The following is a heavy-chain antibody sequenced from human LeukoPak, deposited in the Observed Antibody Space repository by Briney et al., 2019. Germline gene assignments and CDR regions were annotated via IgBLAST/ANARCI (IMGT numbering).Heavy chain of an antibody. CDR1: GYTFTSYG. J-gene: IGHJ6*02. CDR2: ISAYNGNT. D-gene: IGHD6-13*01. Sequence: ASVKVSCKASGYTFTSYGISWVRQAPGQGLEWMGWISAYNGNTNYAQKLQGRVTMTRNTSISTAYMELSSLRSEDTAVYYCARGSIAAAGNYYYYGMDVWGQGTTVTVSS. V-gene: IGHV1-18*01. CDR3: ARGSIAAAGNYYYYGMDV.